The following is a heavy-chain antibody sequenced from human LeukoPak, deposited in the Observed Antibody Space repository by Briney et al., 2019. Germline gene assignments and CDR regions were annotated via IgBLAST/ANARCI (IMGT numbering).Heavy chain of an antibody. V-gene: IGHV4-34*01. Sequence: SETLSLTCAVYGGSFSGYYWSWIRQPPGKGLEWIANIYYSGNTNYNPSLESRVTISVDASENQFSLKLNSVTAADTAVYYCARRIHGSSHVDCWGQGTLVTVSS. CDR2: IYYSGNT. CDR3: ARRIHGSSHVDC. D-gene: IGHD6-13*01. J-gene: IGHJ4*02. CDR1: GGSFSGYY.